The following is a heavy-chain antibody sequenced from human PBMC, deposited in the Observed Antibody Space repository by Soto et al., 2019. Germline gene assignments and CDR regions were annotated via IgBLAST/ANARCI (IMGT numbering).Heavy chain of an antibody. CDR2: ITGSDGRT. V-gene: IGHV3-23*01. J-gene: IGHJ4*02. CDR3: TNNSAATIRVGFDY. CDR1: GFTFATYT. D-gene: IGHD5-12*01. Sequence: EVQLLESGGGLVQPGGSLRLSRAASGFTFATYTMSWVRQTPGKGLEWVSAITGSDGRTYYADSVKGRFTISRDNSKNTLYLQMNSLGAEDTAVYYCTNNSAATIRVGFDYWGQGTLVTVSS.